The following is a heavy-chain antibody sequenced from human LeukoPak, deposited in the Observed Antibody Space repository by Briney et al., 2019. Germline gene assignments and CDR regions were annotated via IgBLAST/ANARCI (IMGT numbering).Heavy chain of an antibody. V-gene: IGHV1-8*01. Sequence: ASVKLSCKASGYTFTSYDINWVRQATGQGLELMGWTNPNSGNTGYAQKFQGRVTMTRNTSISTAYMELSSLRSEDTAVYYCGRGRGNGRPENYFDYWGQGTLVTVSS. CDR2: TNPNSGNT. CDR1: GYTFTSYD. J-gene: IGHJ4*02. D-gene: IGHD2-8*01. CDR3: GRGRGNGRPENYFDY.